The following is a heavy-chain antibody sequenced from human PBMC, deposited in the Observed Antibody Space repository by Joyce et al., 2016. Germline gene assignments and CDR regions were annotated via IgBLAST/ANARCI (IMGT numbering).Heavy chain of an antibody. J-gene: IGHJ5*02. V-gene: IGHV1-69*01. Sequence: QVQLVQSGAEVKKPGSSVTVSCKASGGTFSSHAISWVRQAPGQGLEWLGGIVPILATPSYAQKFQGRVTITADESTTTAYMELSSLRSDDTAVYYCARAGTQLQYNWFDPWGQGTLVTVSS. CDR2: IVPILATP. CDR3: ARAGTQLQYNWFDP. D-gene: IGHD1-1*01. CDR1: GGTFSSHA.